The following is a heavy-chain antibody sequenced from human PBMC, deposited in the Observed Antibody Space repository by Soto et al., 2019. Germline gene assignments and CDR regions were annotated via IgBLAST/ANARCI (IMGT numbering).Heavy chain of an antibody. Sequence: QVQLVQSGAEVKKPGSSVKVSCKASGGTFSSYTISWVRQAPGQGLEWMGRIIPILGIANYAQKFQGRVTITADKSTSTAYMELSSLRSEDTAVYYCARAARYCSGGSCYSEGPGDYWGQGTLVTVSS. CDR1: GGTFSSYT. CDR2: IIPILGIA. CDR3: ARAARYCSGGSCYSEGPGDY. V-gene: IGHV1-69*02. J-gene: IGHJ4*02. D-gene: IGHD2-15*01.